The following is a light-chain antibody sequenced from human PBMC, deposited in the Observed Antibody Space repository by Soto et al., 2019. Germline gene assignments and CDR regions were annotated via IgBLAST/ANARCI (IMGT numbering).Light chain of an antibody. CDR1: SSNIGSNT. J-gene: IGLJ2*01. CDR2: RNN. CDR3: AAWDDSLNGAVV. Sequence: QPVLTQPPSASGTPGQRVTISCSGSSSNIGSNTVNWYQQLPGTAPKLLIYRNNQRPSGVPDRFSGSKSGTSASLAISGLQSEDEADYYCAAWDDSLNGAVVFGGGTKLTVL. V-gene: IGLV1-44*01.